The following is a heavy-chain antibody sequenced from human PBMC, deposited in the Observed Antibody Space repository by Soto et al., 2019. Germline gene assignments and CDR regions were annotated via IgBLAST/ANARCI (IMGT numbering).Heavy chain of an antibody. J-gene: IGHJ4*02. Sequence: GGSLRLSCAASGFTFSSYSMNRVRQAPGKGLEWVSYISSSSSTIYYADSVKGRSTISRDNAKNSLYLQMKSLKTEDTAVYFCSRVGSLLAHSSSWFLPQKYWGQGTLVTVSS. CDR1: GFTFSSYS. D-gene: IGHD6-13*01. CDR3: SRVGSLLAHSSSWFLPQKY. V-gene: IGHV3-48*01. CDR2: ISSSSSTI.